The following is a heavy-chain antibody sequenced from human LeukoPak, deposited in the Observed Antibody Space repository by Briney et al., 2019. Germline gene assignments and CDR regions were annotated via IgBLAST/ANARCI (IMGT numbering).Heavy chain of an antibody. J-gene: IGHJ6*04. Sequence: PGRSLRLSCAASGFTFDDYAMHWVRQAPGKGLEWVSGISWNSGSIGYADSAKGRFTISRDNAKNSLYLQMNSLRAEDTALYYCAKDMYYYGSGSYMRPVDVWGKGTTVTVSS. CDR1: GFTFDDYA. D-gene: IGHD3-10*01. CDR3: AKDMYYYGSGSYMRPVDV. V-gene: IGHV3-9*01. CDR2: ISWNSGSI.